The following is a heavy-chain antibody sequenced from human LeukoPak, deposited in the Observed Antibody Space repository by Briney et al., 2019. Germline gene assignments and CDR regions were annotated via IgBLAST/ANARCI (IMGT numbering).Heavy chain of an antibody. Sequence: ASVTVSCKCSGYTFTSYVINWLRQAAGQGREWMGWMNTNSGNIGYAQKFKGRVTMASNTPISTAYLELSSLRSEDTAVYYCARGGISGTSPIDSWGQGTLVAVSS. D-gene: IGHD1-1*01. CDR1: GYTFTSYV. CDR3: ARGGISGTSPIDS. V-gene: IGHV1-8*01. CDR2: MNTNSGNI. J-gene: IGHJ4*02.